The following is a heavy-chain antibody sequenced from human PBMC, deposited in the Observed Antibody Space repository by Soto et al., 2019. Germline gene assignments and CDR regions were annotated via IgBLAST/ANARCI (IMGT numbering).Heavy chain of an antibody. D-gene: IGHD4-17*01. Sequence: QVQLQESGPGLVKPSQTLSLTCTVSGGSISSGDYYWSWIRQPPGKGLEWIGYIYYSGSTYYNPSLKSRVTISVDTHKNQFSLKLGSVTAAHTAVYDCARVDGDYHHYYYGMDVWGQGTTVTVSS. CDR3: ARVDGDYHHYYYGMDV. J-gene: IGHJ6*02. V-gene: IGHV4-30-4*01. CDR2: IYYSGST. CDR1: GGSISSGDYY.